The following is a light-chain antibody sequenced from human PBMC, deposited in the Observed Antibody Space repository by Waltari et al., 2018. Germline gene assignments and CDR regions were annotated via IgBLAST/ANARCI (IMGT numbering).Light chain of an antibody. CDR1: QSISMW. CDR2: KAS. V-gene: IGKV1-5*03. J-gene: IGKJ4*01. CDR3: QQYISYSGST. Sequence: DIQMTQSPSTLSASVGDRVTITCRASQSISMWLAWFQQKPGKAPKLLIYKASSLEGGVPSRFSGSGSGTEFTLTISSLQPDDFATYYCQQYISYSGSTFGGGTKVEIK.